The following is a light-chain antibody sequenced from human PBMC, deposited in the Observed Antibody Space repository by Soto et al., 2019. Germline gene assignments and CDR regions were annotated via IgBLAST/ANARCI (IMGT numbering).Light chain of an antibody. V-gene: IGLV1-44*01. CDR1: SSNIGSNT. J-gene: IGLJ1*01. CDR3: AAWDDSLNGRYV. Sequence: QSVLTQPPSASGTPGQRVTISCSGSSSNIGSNTVNWYQQLPGTAPKLLIYSNNQRPSGVPDRFSGPKSGTSASLAISGLQSEDEADYYCAAWDDSLNGRYVFGTGTKLTVL. CDR2: SNN.